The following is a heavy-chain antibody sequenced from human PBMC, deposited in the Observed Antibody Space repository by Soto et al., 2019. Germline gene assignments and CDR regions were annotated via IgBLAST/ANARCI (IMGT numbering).Heavy chain of an antibody. CDR2: ITGSTGTT. Sequence: EGSLRLSCAASGFTFSSFAMSWVRHAPGKGLEWVSEITGSTGTTYYADSVKGRFIISRDNSKNTVHLQMNSLRVEDTAVYYCAKDTSSSPYYMDVWGKGTTVTVSS. V-gene: IGHV3-23*01. CDR1: GFTFSSFA. D-gene: IGHD2-2*01. CDR3: AKDTSSSPYYMDV. J-gene: IGHJ6*03.